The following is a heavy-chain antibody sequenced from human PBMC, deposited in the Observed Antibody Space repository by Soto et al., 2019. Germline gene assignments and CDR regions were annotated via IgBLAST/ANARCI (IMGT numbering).Heavy chain of an antibody. D-gene: IGHD2-15*01. CDR3: TRQGGYCGGGSCYAFNDY. CDR2: VRSKANNYAT. J-gene: IGHJ4*02. CDR1: GFTFSASA. V-gene: IGHV3-73*01. Sequence: EVQLVESGGGLVQPGGSLKLSCAASGFTFSASAMHWVRQASGKQLEWVGRVRSKANNYATAYAASVEGRFTISRDDSKNTAYLQMNSLKTEDTAVYYCTRQGGYCGGGSCYAFNDYWGQGTLVTVSS.